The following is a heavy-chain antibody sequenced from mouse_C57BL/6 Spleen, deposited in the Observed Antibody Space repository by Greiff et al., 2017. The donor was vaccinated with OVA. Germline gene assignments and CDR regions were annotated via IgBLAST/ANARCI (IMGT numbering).Heavy chain of an antibody. Sequence: QVQLQQPGTELVKPGASVKLSCTASGYTFTSYWMHWVKQRPGQGLEWIGNINPSDGGTNYNEKFKSKAALSVDKSSSTAYLQLSRLASEDAAVYYCARVDYEWFAYWGQGTLVTVSA. CDR1: GYTFTSYW. V-gene: IGHV1-53*01. CDR3: ARVDYEWFAY. J-gene: IGHJ3*01. CDR2: INPSDGGT. D-gene: IGHD2-4*01.